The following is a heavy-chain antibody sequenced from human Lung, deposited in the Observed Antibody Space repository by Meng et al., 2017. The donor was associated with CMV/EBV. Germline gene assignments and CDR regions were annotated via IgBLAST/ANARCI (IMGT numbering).Heavy chain of an antibody. Sequence: ETLSLXCAASGFTFSSYSMNWVRQAPGKGLEWVSSISSSSSYIYYADSVKGRFTISRDNAKNSLYLQMNSLRAEDTAVYYCARDLYDFWSGWSYWAQGNXVTVSS. CDR3: ARDLYDFWSGWSY. V-gene: IGHV3-21*01. J-gene: IGHJ4*02. CDR2: ISSSSSYI. D-gene: IGHD3-3*01. CDR1: GFTFSSYS.